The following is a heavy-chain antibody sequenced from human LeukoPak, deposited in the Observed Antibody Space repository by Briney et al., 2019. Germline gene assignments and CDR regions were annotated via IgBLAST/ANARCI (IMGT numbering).Heavy chain of an antibody. CDR2: IYHSGST. CDR3: ARVAYSSGWSDLDY. Sequence: SETLSLTCTVSGGSISSGDYYWSWIRQPPGKGLEWIGEIYHSGSTNYNPSLKSRVTISVDKSKNQFSLKLSSVTAADTAVYYCARVAYSSGWSDLDYWGQGTLVTVSS. J-gene: IGHJ4*02. V-gene: IGHV4-39*07. D-gene: IGHD6-19*01. CDR1: GGSISSGDYY.